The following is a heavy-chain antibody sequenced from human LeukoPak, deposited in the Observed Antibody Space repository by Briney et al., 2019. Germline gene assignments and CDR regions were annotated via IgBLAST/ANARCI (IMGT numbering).Heavy chain of an antibody. CDR3: AKDWVSTVTGWFDP. V-gene: IGHV3-48*01. Sequence: GGSLRLSCAASGFTFSSYSMNWVRQAPGKGLEWVSYISSSSSTIYYADSVKGRFTISRDNSKNTLYLQMNSLRAEDTAVYYCAKDWVSTVTGWFDPWGQGTLVTVSS. J-gene: IGHJ5*02. D-gene: IGHD4-17*01. CDR1: GFTFSSYS. CDR2: ISSSSSTI.